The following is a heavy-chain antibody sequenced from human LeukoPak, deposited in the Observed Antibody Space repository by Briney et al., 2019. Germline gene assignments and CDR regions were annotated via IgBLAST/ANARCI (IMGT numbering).Heavy chain of an antibody. D-gene: IGHD3-22*01. J-gene: IGHJ4*02. CDR1: GFTFSSYA. CDR2: ISGSGGFT. CDR3: AKEFYYDGSGLTLGY. Sequence: PGGSLRLSCAASGFTFSSYAXXWVRQAPGXGLEWVXAISGSGGFTYDADSVKGRFTISRDNSKNTLYLQMNSVRAENTAVYFCAKEFYYDGSGLTLGYWGQGTLVTVSS. V-gene: IGHV3-23*01.